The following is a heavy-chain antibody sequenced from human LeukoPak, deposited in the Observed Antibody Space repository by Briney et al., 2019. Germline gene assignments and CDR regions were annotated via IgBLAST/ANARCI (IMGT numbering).Heavy chain of an antibody. V-gene: IGHV3-23*01. D-gene: IGHD5-24*01. J-gene: IGHJ5*02. CDR2: ISGSGGGT. Sequence: GGSLRLSCPASGSTFSNYAMSWVRPAPGKGLEWVSGISGSGGGTYNADSVKGRFTISRDNSKNTLYLQMNSLRAEDTAVYYCAKGRDGYINNWFDPWGQGTLVTVSS. CDR1: GSTFSNYA. CDR3: AKGRDGYINNWFDP.